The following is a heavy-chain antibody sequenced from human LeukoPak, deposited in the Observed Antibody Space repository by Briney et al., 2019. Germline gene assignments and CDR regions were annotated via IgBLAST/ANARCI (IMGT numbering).Heavy chain of an antibody. CDR1: EFTFSSYS. Sequence: GGSLRLSCAASEFTFSSYSMNWVRQAPGKGLEWVLYITNSGNSKSYADSVKGRFTISRDNTKNSLYLQMNGLRAEDTAVYYCARTRSSGYLIFDYWGQGILVTVSS. CDR3: ARTRSSGYLIFDY. D-gene: IGHD3-22*01. J-gene: IGHJ4*02. CDR2: ITNSGNSK. V-gene: IGHV3-48*01.